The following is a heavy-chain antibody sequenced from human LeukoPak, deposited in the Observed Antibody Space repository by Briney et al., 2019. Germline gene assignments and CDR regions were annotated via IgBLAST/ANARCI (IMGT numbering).Heavy chain of an antibody. CDR1: GFTFSRNA. V-gene: IGHV3-23*01. CDR2: LSGSGGDT. D-gene: IGHD2-2*01. J-gene: IGHJ4*02. CDR3: AKDPYGTRYFDY. Sequence: SGGSLRLSCAASGFTFSRNAMSRVRQAPGKGLEWVSSLSGSGGDTYYADSVKGRFTISRDNSKNTVYLQMNSPRAEDTAVYYCAKDPYGTRYFDYWGQGTLVTVSS.